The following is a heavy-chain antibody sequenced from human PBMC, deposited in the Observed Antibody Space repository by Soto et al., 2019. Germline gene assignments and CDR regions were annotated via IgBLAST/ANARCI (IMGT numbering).Heavy chain of an antibody. CDR3: VRGDGGGTSYWYFDL. Sequence: QVQLVQSGAEVKKPGSSVKVSCKASGGTFSSYAISWVRQAPGQGLEWMGGIIPIFGTANYAQKFQGRVTIAEEESTSTAYMELSSLRSEATAVYYCVRGDGGGTSYWYFDLWGRGTLVTVSS. V-gene: IGHV1-69*01. D-gene: IGHD2-15*01. J-gene: IGHJ2*01. CDR1: GGTFSSYA. CDR2: IIPIFGTA.